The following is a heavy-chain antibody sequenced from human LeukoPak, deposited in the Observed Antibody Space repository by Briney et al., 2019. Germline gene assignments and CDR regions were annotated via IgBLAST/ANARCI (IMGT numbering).Heavy chain of an antibody. CDR3: ARDSGDGSGSYYNMGPRGWFDP. D-gene: IGHD3-10*01. Sequence: PSETLSFTCTVSGGSISSGGYYWSWIRQHPGKGLEWIGYIYYSGSTYYNPSLKSRVTISVDTSKNQFSLKLSSVTAADTAVYYCARDSGDGSGSYYNMGPRGWFDPWGQGTLVTVSS. CDR1: GGSISSGGYY. J-gene: IGHJ5*02. V-gene: IGHV4-31*03. CDR2: IYYSGST.